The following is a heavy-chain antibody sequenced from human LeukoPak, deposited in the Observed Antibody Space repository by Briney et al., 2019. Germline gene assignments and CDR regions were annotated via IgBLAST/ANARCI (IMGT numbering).Heavy chain of an antibody. J-gene: IGHJ4*02. CDR1: GFTFSNYA. CDR3: AKVPSTYSSSCY. Sequence: GGSLRLSCVASGFTFSNYAMTWVRQAPGKGLEWVSTISGSGSSTYYAESVKGRFTISRDNSKITLYLQMNSLRAEDTAVYYCAKVPSTYSSSCYWGRETRLTVSS. V-gene: IGHV3-23*01. CDR2: ISGSGSST. D-gene: IGHD6-13*01.